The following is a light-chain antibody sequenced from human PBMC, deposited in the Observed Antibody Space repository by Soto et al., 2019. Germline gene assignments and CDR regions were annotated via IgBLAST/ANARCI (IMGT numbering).Light chain of an antibody. Sequence: EIVMTQSPATLSVSPGGRATLSCRASQSVSSNLAWYQQKPGQAPRLLIYGASTRATGIPARFSGSGSGTEFTLTISSLQSEDFAVYYCQQYNNWPPDTFGGGTKVDIK. J-gene: IGKJ4*01. CDR2: GAS. CDR1: QSVSSN. CDR3: QQYNNWPPDT. V-gene: IGKV3D-15*01.